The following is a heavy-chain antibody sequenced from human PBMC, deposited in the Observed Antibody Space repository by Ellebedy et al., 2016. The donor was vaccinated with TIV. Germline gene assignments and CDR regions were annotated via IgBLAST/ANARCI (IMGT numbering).Heavy chain of an antibody. J-gene: IGHJ5*02. CDR3: ARALATMVRGLIDP. V-gene: IGHV3-33*01. Sequence: GESLKISCAASGFTFRNYAMHWVRQVPGKGLERVAVVWSDGTENHYADSVKGRFTISRDNSKNTLYLQMKSLRAADTAVYYCARALATMVRGLIDPWGQGTLVTVSS. CDR2: VWSDGTEN. CDR1: GFTFRNYA. D-gene: IGHD3-10*01.